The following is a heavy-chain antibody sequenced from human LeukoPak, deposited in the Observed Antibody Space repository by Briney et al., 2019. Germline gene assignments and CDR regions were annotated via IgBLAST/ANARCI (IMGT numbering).Heavy chain of an antibody. Sequence: ASVTVSFTASGYTFASYYMHWVRQAPGQGLEWMGIINPSGGSTSFAQKFQGRVTMTRDTSTSTVYMELTSLRSEDTAVYYCARDILPSYSGYDRTLPDYWGQGTLVTVSS. D-gene: IGHD5-12*01. J-gene: IGHJ4*02. V-gene: IGHV1-46*01. CDR2: INPSGGST. CDR3: ARDILPSYSGYDRTLPDY. CDR1: GYTFASYY.